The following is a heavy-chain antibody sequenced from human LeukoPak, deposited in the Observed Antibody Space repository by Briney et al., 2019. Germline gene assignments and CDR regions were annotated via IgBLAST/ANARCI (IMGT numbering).Heavy chain of an antibody. D-gene: IGHD2-15*01. CDR2: IYNSDYT. Sequence: SETLSLTCTVSGGSISSYYWNWIRQPAGKGLEWIGRIYNSDYTNYNPSLKSRVSMSVDTSKNQFSLKLSSVTAADTAMYYCARDCSGDKCYPAGMDVWGQGTTVTVSS. V-gene: IGHV4-4*07. J-gene: IGHJ6*02. CDR3: ARDCSGDKCYPAGMDV. CDR1: GGSISSYY.